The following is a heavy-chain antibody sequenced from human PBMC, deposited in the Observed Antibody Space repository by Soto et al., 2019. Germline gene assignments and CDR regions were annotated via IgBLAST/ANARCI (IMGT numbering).Heavy chain of an antibody. Sequence: GASVEVSCKASGYTFTSYAMHWVRQAPGQRLEWMGWINAGNGNTKYSQKFQGRVTITRDTSASTAYMELSSLRSEDTAVYYCARDEQWLVPDFDYWGQGTLVTVSS. V-gene: IGHV1-3*01. CDR2: INAGNGNT. CDR3: ARDEQWLVPDFDY. D-gene: IGHD6-19*01. CDR1: GYTFTSYA. J-gene: IGHJ4*02.